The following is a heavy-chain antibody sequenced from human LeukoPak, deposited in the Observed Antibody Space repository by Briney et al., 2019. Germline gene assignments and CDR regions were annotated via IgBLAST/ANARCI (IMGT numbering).Heavy chain of an antibody. Sequence: PGGSQRLSCAASGFTFSSYGMHWVRQAPGKGLEYVSAISSNGGSTYYANSVKGRFTISRDNSKNTLYLQMGSLRVEDMAVYYCARVVRGLSGDYCYYMDVWGKGTMVTVSS. V-gene: IGHV3-64*01. D-gene: IGHD3-10*01. CDR2: ISSNGGST. CDR3: ARVVRGLSGDYCYYMDV. CDR1: GFTFSSYG. J-gene: IGHJ6*03.